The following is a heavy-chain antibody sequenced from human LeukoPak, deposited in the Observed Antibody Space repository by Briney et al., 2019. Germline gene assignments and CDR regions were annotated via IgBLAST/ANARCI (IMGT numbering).Heavy chain of an antibody. Sequence: GGSLRLSCAASGFIFSSYGMSWVRQAPGKGLEWVANIKQDGSEKYYVDSVKGRFTISRDNAKNMVYLQMNSLRAEDTAVYYCARVPYRSGWFYDYWGPGTLVTVSS. CDR2: IKQDGSEK. D-gene: IGHD6-19*01. V-gene: IGHV3-7*01. CDR1: GFIFSSYG. J-gene: IGHJ4*02. CDR3: ARVPYRSGWFYDY.